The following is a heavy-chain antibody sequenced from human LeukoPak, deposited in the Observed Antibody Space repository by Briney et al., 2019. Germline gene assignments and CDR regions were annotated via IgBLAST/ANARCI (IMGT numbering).Heavy chain of an antibody. J-gene: IGHJ3*01. CDR3: GRDPNGDYVGAFEF. D-gene: IGHD3-16*01. Sequence: PGGSLRLSCVGSGFMFSRFGLIWVRQAPGKGLEWVSGIHGNGETTCYGDSVKGRFTISRDNSKSTLYLQMNSLRVEDTAEYFCGRDPNGDYVGAFEFWGQGTKVAVSS. V-gene: IGHV3-23*01. CDR1: GFMFSRFG. CDR2: IHGNGETT.